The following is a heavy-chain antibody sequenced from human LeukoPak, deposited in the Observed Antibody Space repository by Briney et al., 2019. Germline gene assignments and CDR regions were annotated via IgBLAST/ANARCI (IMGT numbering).Heavy chain of an antibody. J-gene: IGHJ4*02. D-gene: IGHD1-1*01. CDR1: GFTFSSSA. CDR2: IRSKAYGETA. Sequence: GGSLRLSCAASGFTFSSSAMSWVCQVPGKGLEWVGFIRSKAYGETADYAASVKGRFTISRDDSKAIAYLQMNSLKTEDTAVYHCTRDRGAYNLYDYWGQGTLVTVSS. V-gene: IGHV3-49*04. CDR3: TRDRGAYNLYDY.